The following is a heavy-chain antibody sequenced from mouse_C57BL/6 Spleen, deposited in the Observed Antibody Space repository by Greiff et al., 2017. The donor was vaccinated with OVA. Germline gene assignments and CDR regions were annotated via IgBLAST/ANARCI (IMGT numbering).Heavy chain of an antibody. CDR3: ARLGRGYYAMDY. J-gene: IGHJ4*01. Sequence: QVQLKESGAELVKPGASVKISCKASGYAFSSYWMNWVKQRPGKGLEWIGQIYPGDGDTNYNGKFKGKATLTADKSSSTAYMQLSSLTSEDSAVYVCARLGRGYYAMDYWGQGTSVTVSS. D-gene: IGHD4-1*01. CDR1: GYAFSSYW. V-gene: IGHV1-80*01. CDR2: IYPGDGDT.